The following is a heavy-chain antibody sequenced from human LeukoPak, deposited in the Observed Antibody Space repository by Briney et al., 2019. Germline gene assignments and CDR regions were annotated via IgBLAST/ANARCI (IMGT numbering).Heavy chain of an antibody. CDR3: ARVATVTNYGLFDY. CDR2: IYYSGST. CDR1: GGSISSYY. V-gene: IGHV4-59*01. D-gene: IGHD4-17*01. J-gene: IGHJ4*02. Sequence: PSETLSLTCTVSGGSISSYYWSWIRQPPGKGLEWIGYIYYSGSTNYNPSLKSRVTISVDTSKNQFSLKLSSVTAADTAVYYCARVATVTNYGLFDYWGQGTLLTVSS.